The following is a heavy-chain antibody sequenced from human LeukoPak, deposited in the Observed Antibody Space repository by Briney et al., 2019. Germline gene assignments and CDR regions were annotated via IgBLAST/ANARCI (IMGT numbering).Heavy chain of an antibody. Sequence: GASVKVSCKASGYTFTSYYMHWVRQAPGQGLEWMGIINPSGGSTSYAQKFQGRVTMTRDTSTSTAYMELSSLRSEDTAVYYCARVGEGGSYTADYYYYMDVWGKGTTVTVSS. D-gene: IGHD1-26*01. V-gene: IGHV1-46*01. J-gene: IGHJ6*03. CDR2: INPSGGST. CDR3: ARVGEGGSYTADYYYYMDV. CDR1: GYTFTSYY.